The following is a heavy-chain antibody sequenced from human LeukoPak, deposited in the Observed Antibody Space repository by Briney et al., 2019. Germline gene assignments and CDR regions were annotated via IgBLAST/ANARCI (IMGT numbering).Heavy chain of an antibody. CDR1: GFTFSSYW. Sequence: GGSLRLSCAASGFTFSSYWMHWVRQAPGKGLVWVSRINTDGNSTSYADSVKGRFTISRDNANNTLYLQMNSLRAEDTAVYYCARHRRYSDWESIVLWGQGSLVTVSS. CDR2: INTDGNST. CDR3: ARHRRYSDWESIVL. J-gene: IGHJ4*02. D-gene: IGHD5-12*01. V-gene: IGHV3-74*01.